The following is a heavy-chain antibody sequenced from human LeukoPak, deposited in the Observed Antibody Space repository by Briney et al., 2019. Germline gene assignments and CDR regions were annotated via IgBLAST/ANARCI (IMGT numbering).Heavy chain of an antibody. CDR2: INPSGGST. Sequence: GTSVKVSCKASGYTFTSYYMHWVRQAPGQGLEWMGIINPSGGSTSYAQKFQGRVTMTRNTSISTAYMELSSLRSEDTAVYYCARDSSSADYWGQGTLVTVSS. CDR1: GYTFTSYY. V-gene: IGHV1-46*01. D-gene: IGHD6-13*01. J-gene: IGHJ4*02. CDR3: ARDSSSADY.